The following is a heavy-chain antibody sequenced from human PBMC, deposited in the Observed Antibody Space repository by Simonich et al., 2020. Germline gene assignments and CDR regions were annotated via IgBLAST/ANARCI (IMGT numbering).Heavy chain of an antibody. J-gene: IGHJ6*02. CDR3: ARVGYSNYYYYGMDV. Sequence: QVQLQESGPGLVKPSETLSLTCAVSGYSISSGYYLGWVRQPPGKGLEWFGSIYHNGRTSTNPALKRRVTISVDTSKNQFSLKLSSVTAADTAVYYCARVGYSNYYYYGMDVWGQGTTVTVSS. D-gene: IGHD6-13*01. CDR1: GYSISSGYY. V-gene: IGHV4-38-2*01. CDR2: IYHNGRT.